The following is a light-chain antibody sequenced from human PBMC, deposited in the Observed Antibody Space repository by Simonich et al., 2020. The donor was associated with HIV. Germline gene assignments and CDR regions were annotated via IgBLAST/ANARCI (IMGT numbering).Light chain of an antibody. J-gene: IGKJ2*01. Sequence: EIVLTQSPGNLSLSPGERATLSCRASQSVSSSYLAWYQQKPGLAPRLLIYGASSRATGIPDRFSGSGSGTDFTLTISRLEPEDFAVYYCQQYAISPFSFGQGTKLEIK. CDR3: QQYAISPFS. V-gene: IGKV3-20*01. CDR2: GAS. CDR1: QSVSSSY.